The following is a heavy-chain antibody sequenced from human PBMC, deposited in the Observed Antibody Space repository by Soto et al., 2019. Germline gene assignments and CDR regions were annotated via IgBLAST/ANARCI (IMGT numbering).Heavy chain of an antibody. CDR3: ARVKTDYGGNSYFDY. CDR2: IYYSGST. D-gene: IGHD4-17*01. V-gene: IGHV4-61*01. J-gene: IGHJ4*02. CDR1: GGSVSSGSYY. Sequence: SETLSLTCTVSGGSVSSGSYYWSWIRQPPGKGLEWIGYIYYSGSTNYNPSLKSRVTISVDTSKNQFSLKLSSVTAADTAVYYCARVKTDYGGNSYFDYWGQGTLVTVSS.